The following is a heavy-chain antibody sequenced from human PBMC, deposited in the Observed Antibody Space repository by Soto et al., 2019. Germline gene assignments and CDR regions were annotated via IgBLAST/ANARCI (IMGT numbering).Heavy chain of an antibody. V-gene: IGHV2-5*02. CDR2: IYWDADK. CDR1: GFSLSTHTVG. J-gene: IGHJ4*02. Sequence: QITLKESGPTLVKPTQTLTLTCTFSGFSLSTHTVGVAWIRQPPGKALEWLALIYWDADKRYSPSLKRRLTITQDTSKNQVVLTMTTMDPVDTATYYCAHIVPVDYRGYNFEFWGQGILVTVSS. CDR3: AHIVPVDYRGYNFEF. D-gene: IGHD5-12*01.